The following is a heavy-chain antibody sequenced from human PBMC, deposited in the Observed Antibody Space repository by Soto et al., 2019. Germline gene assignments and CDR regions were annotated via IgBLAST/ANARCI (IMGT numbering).Heavy chain of an antibody. CDR1: GFTFSSYA. V-gene: IGHV3-23*01. D-gene: IGHD6-13*01. J-gene: IGHJ6*02. CDR2: ISGSGGST. Sequence: PGGSLRLSCAASGFTFSSYAMSWVRQAPGKGLEWVSAISGSGGSTYYADSVKGRFTISRDNSKNTLYPQMNSLRAEDTAVYYCAKWLVAAAGNDYYYYYGMDVWGQGTTVTVSS. CDR3: AKWLVAAAGNDYYYYYGMDV.